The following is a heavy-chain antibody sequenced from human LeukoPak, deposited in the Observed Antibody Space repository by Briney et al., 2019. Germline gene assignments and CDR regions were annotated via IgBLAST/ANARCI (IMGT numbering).Heavy chain of an antibody. CDR2: ISGRVGST. CDR3: AKSDSALVVAATWALGLDY. J-gene: IGHJ4*02. D-gene: IGHD2-15*01. V-gene: IGHV3-23*01. CDR1: RLTLSRYG. Sequence: GGSLRLSCAASRLTLSRYGVRWPPQAPGKGLDGVSAISGRVGSTYYADSVKGRFTISRDNSKNTLYLQMNSLRAEDTAVYYCAKSDSALVVAATWALGLDYWGQGTLVTVSS.